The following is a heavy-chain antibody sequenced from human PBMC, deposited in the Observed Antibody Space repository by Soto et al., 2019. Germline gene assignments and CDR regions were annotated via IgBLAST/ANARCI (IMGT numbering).Heavy chain of an antibody. CDR1: GFSLSTSGVG. CDR2: IYWDDDK. D-gene: IGHD2-2*01. V-gene: IGHV2-5*02. Sequence: QITLKESGPTLVKPTQTLTLTCTFSGFSLSTSGVGVGWIRQPPGKALEWLALIYWDDDKRYSPSLKSRLTITKDTSKYQVVLTMTNMDPVDTATYYCAHRQGHGSSTSCYLRTNWFDPWGQGTLVTVSS. J-gene: IGHJ5*02. CDR3: AHRQGHGSSTSCYLRTNWFDP.